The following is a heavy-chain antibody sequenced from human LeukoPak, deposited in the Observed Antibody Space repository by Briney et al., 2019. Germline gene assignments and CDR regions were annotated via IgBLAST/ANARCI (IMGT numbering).Heavy chain of an antibody. CDR2: IYSGGST. Sequence: GGSLRLSCAASGFTFSTYSISWVRQAPGKGLEWVSVIYSGGSTYYADSVKGRFTISRDNSKNTLYLQMNSLRAEDTAVYYCARAWGFWGQGTLVTVSS. CDR3: ARAWGF. CDR1: GFTFSTYS. V-gene: IGHV3-66*02. J-gene: IGHJ4*02. D-gene: IGHD3-16*01.